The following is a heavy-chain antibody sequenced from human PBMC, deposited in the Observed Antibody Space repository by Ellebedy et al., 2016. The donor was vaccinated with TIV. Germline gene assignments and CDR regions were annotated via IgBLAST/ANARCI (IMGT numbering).Heavy chain of an antibody. CDR3: ARTLGDIVVVVAATGAEYFQH. CDR1: GYTFTSYY. D-gene: IGHD2-15*01. J-gene: IGHJ1*01. Sequence: ASVKVSCKASGYTFTSYYMHWVRQAPGQGLEWMGWINPNSGGTNYAQKFQGRVTMTRDTSISTAYMELSRLRSDDTAVYYCARTLGDIVVVVAATGAEYFQHWGQGTLVTVSS. V-gene: IGHV1-2*02. CDR2: INPNSGGT.